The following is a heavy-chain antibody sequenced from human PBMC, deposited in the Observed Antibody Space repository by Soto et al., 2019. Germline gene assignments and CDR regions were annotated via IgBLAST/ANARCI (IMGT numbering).Heavy chain of an antibody. D-gene: IGHD3-22*01. CDR2: IIPIFGTA. CDR1: GGTLRRFA. Sequence: SLKVSFKAFGGTLRRFAISWVRQGPGQGGEWMGGIIPIFGTANYAQKFQGRVTITADESTSTAYMELSSLRSEDTAVYYCAREKVTYYYDSSGAPDAFDIWGQGTVVTVSS. J-gene: IGHJ3*02. V-gene: IGHV1-69*13. CDR3: AREKVTYYYDSSGAPDAFDI.